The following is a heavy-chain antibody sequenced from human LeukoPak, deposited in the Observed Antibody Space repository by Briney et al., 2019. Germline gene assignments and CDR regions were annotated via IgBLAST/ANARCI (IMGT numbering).Heavy chain of an antibody. CDR1: GGTFISYA. CDR3: AWGTGYCSSTSCSSYYFDY. J-gene: IGHJ4*02. Sequence: SVKVSCKASGGTFISYAISWVRQAPGQGLEWMGGIIPIFGTANYAQKFQGRVTITADESTSTAYMELSSLRSEDTAVYYCAWGTGYCSSTSCSSYYFDYWGQGTLVTVSS. CDR2: IIPIFGTA. D-gene: IGHD2-2*01. V-gene: IGHV1-69*13.